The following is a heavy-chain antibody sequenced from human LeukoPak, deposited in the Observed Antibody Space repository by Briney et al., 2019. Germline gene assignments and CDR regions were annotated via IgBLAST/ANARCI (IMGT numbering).Heavy chain of an antibody. Sequence: HGEPLKICCKASGYICTSDLSGLGRQMPGKGLEWMVTIYPRDSDTRSSPSSPGQVTTSAHKSIRTASLQWRSLKASHTAMYYCARLLTTVTVDYWGQGTLVTVSS. CDR1: GYICTSDL. CDR2: IYPRDSDT. CDR3: ARLLTTVTVDY. J-gene: IGHJ4*02. D-gene: IGHD4-17*01. V-gene: IGHV5-51*01.